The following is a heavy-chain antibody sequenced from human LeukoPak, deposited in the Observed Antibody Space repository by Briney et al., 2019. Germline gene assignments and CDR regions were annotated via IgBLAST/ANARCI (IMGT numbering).Heavy chain of an antibody. V-gene: IGHV1-2*02. D-gene: IGHD5-12*01. CDR2: INPNTSDT. Sequence: ASVKVSCKASGYTFTGYYMHWVRQAPGQGLEWMGWINPNTSDTHYAQKFQGRVTMTRDTSISTAYMELSRLISDDTALYYCASEEGGGRWLHSDYWGHGTLVTVSS. J-gene: IGHJ4*01. CDR1: GYTFTGYY. CDR3: ASEEGGGRWLHSDY.